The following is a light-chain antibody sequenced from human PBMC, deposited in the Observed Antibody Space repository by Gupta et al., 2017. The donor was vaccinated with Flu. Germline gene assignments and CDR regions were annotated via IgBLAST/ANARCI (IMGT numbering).Light chain of an antibody. CDR2: AAS. CDR1: QSISSY. J-gene: IGKJ1*01. V-gene: IGKV1-39*01. CDR3: QQSYSTPWT. Sequence: PSSLSAAVGDRVTITCRASQSISSYLNWYQQKPGKAPKLLIYAASRLQSGVPSRFSGSGSGTDFTLTISSLQPEDFATYYCQQSYSTPWTFGQGTKVEIK.